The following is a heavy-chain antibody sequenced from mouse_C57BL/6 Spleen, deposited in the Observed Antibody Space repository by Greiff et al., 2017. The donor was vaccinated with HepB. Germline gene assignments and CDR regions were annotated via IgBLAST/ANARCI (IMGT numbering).Heavy chain of an antibody. CDR2: IYPGDGDT. J-gene: IGHJ1*03. V-gene: IGHV1-80*01. CDR1: GYAFSSYW. D-gene: IGHD2-1*01. CDR3: AREGYGNGYFDV. Sequence: QVQLKQSGAELVKPGASVKISCKASGYAFSSYWMNWVKQRPGKGLEWIGQIYPGDGDTNYNGKFKGKATLTADKSSSTAYMQLSSLTSEDSAVYFCAREGYGNGYFDVWGTGTTVTVSS.